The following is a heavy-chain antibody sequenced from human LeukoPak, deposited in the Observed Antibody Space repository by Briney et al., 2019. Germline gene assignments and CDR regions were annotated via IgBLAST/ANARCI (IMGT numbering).Heavy chain of an antibody. V-gene: IGHV4-59*01. CDR2: IYYSGST. D-gene: IGHD2-2*01. CDR1: GGSISSYY. CDR3: ARFNCSSTSCYGDYYYYGMDV. Sequence: SETLSLTCTVSGGSISSYYWSWIRQPPGKGLEWIGYIYYSGSTNYNPSLKSRVTISVDTSKNQFSLRLSSVTAADTAVHYCARFNCSSTSCYGDYYYYGMDVWGKGTTVTVSS. J-gene: IGHJ6*04.